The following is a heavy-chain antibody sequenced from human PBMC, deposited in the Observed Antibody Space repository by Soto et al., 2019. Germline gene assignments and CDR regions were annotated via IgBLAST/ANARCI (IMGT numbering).Heavy chain of an antibody. Sequence: ASVKVSCKASGGTFSSYAISWVRQAPGQGLEWMGGIIPIFGTTNYAQKFQGRVTITADESTSTAYMELNTLRAEDTAVYYCARGLGREYQDNRGYFHLDYWGQGTLVTVSS. CDR1: GGTFSSYA. CDR2: IIPIFGTT. CDR3: ARGLGREYQDNRGYFHLDY. D-gene: IGHD3-22*01. V-gene: IGHV1-69*13. J-gene: IGHJ4*02.